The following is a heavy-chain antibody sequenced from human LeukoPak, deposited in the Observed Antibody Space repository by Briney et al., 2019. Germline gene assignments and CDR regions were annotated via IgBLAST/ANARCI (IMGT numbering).Heavy chain of an antibody. J-gene: IGHJ4*02. V-gene: IGHV1-18*01. CDR2: ISAYNGNT. CDR1: GYAFTSEG. CDR3: ARATGLTYSYGYSGY. Sequence: ASVKVSCKASGYAFTSEGIGWVRQGPGQGLGWMGWISAYNGNTNYAQKLRGRVTMTTDTSTSTAYMELRSLTSTHTAVYYCARATGLTYSYGYSGYWGQGTLVTASS. D-gene: IGHD5-18*01.